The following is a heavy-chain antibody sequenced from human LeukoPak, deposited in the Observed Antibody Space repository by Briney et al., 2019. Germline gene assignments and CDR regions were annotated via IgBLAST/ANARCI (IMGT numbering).Heavy chain of an antibody. V-gene: IGHV3-21*04. CDR1: GYTFSDYS. CDR3: TKDQNGYNKPGEY. Sequence: GGSLRLSCAASGYTFSDYSVNWVRQLPGKGLEWVSSISSSGRYIYYADSAKGRFTISRDNAKNSLYLQMNSLRAEDTAVYYCTKDQNGYNKPGEYWGQGALVTVSS. J-gene: IGHJ4*02. D-gene: IGHD5-24*01. CDR2: ISSSGRYI.